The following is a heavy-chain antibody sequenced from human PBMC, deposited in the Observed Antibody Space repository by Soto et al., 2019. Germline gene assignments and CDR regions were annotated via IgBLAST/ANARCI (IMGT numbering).Heavy chain of an antibody. Sequence: QVQLVPSGAAVKTPGASVKVSCKASGYTFTGYYMHWVRQAPGQGLEWMGWINPNSGGTNYAQKCQGWVTMTRDTSISTADMELSRLRSDDTAVYYCARGYCSGGSCYSKDWFDPWGQGTLVTVSS. CDR3: ARGYCSGGSCYSKDWFDP. CDR2: INPNSGGT. J-gene: IGHJ5*02. V-gene: IGHV1-2*04. CDR1: GYTFTGYY. D-gene: IGHD2-15*01.